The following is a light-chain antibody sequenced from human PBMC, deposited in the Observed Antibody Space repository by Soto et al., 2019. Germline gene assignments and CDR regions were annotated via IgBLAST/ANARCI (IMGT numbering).Light chain of an antibody. Sequence: DIQMTQSPSSLSASVGDRVTITCRASQGISSYLAWYQQKPGKVPKLLIYAASTLRSGVPSRFSGSGSGTDFTLSISSLQPEDVATYYCQKCNSAPFTFGPGTKVDIK. CDR2: AAS. V-gene: IGKV1-27*01. J-gene: IGKJ3*01. CDR3: QKCNSAPFT. CDR1: QGISSY.